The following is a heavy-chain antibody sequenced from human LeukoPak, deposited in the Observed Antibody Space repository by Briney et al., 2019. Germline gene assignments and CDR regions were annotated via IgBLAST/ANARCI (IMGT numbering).Heavy chain of an antibody. CDR1: GYTFTSYD. Sequence: ASVKVSCKASGYTFTSYDINWVRQATGQGLEWMGWMNPNSGNTGYAQKFQGRVTITRNTSISTAYMELSSLRSEDTAVYYCARRGRYCSSTSCYTGYYYYYMDVWGKGTTVTVSS. J-gene: IGHJ6*03. V-gene: IGHV1-8*03. CDR2: MNPNSGNT. D-gene: IGHD2-2*02. CDR3: ARRGRYCSSTSCYTGYYYYYMDV.